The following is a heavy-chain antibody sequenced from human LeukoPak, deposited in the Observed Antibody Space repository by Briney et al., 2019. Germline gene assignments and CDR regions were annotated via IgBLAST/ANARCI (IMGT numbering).Heavy chain of an antibody. CDR1: GFTFSDYY. CDR2: IRSSSSYT. Sequence: VVSLRLSCAASGFTFSDYYMSWIRQAPGKGLEWVSYIRSSSSYTKYADSVKGRFTISRDNAKNSLYLQMNSLRAEDTAVYYCARGHYGSGIHQGTFDIWGQGTIVTVSS. V-gene: IGHV3-11*05. D-gene: IGHD3-10*01. CDR3: ARGHYGSGIHQGTFDI. J-gene: IGHJ3*02.